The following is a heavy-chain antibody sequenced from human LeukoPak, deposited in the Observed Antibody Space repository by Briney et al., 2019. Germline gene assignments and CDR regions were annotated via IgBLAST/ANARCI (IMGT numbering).Heavy chain of an antibody. D-gene: IGHD5-18*01. V-gene: IGHV4-34*01. CDR3: ARLRRYSYGLFDY. Sequence: NASETLSLTCAVYGGSFSGYYWSWIRQPPGKGLEWIGEINHSGSTNYNPSLKSRVTISVDTSKNQFSLKLSSVTAADTAVYYCARLRRYSYGLFDYWGQGTLVTVSS. CDR2: INHSGST. J-gene: IGHJ4*02. CDR1: GGSFSGYY.